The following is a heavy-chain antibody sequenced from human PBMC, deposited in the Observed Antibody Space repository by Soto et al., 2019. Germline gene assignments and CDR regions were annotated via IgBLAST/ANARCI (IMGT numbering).Heavy chain of an antibody. Sequence: EVQLLESGGGLVKPGGSLRLSCAASGFSFSSYAMTWVRQAPGKGLEWVSGISDSGGSTYYADSVKGRFTISRDNSKNMVYLQMNRLRAGDTAVYYCANPGYSYGYDWFDPWGQGTLVTVSS. CDR2: ISDSGGST. V-gene: IGHV3-23*01. CDR1: GFSFSSYA. CDR3: ANPGYSYGYDWFDP. J-gene: IGHJ5*02. D-gene: IGHD5-18*01.